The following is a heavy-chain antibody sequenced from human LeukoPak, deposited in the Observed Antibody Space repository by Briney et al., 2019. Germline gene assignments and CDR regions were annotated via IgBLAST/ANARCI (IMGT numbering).Heavy chain of an antibody. CDR2: IYSGGST. CDR3: ARTVRTPPYYFDY. J-gene: IGHJ4*02. Sequence: GGSLRLSCAASGFTVSSNYMSWVRQAPGKGLEWGSVIYSGGSTYYADSVKGRFTISRDNSKNTLYLQMNSLRAEDTAAYYCARTVRTPPYYFDYWGQGTLVTVSS. CDR1: GFTVSSNY. V-gene: IGHV3-66*01. D-gene: IGHD4-17*01.